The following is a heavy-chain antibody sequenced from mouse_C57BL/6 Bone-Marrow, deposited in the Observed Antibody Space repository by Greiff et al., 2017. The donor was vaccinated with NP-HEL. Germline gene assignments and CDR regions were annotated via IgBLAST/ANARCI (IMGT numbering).Heavy chain of an antibody. J-gene: IGHJ4*01. CDR3: ARKLRQDYAMDY. Sequence: VQLKESGPGLVKPSQSLSLTCSVTGYSITSGYYWNWIRQFPGNKLEWMGYISYDGSNNYNPSLKNRISITRDTSKNQFFLKLNSVTTEDTATYYCARKLRQDYAMDYWGQGTSVTVSS. V-gene: IGHV3-6*01. D-gene: IGHD3-2*02. CDR1: GYSITSGYY. CDR2: ISYDGSN.